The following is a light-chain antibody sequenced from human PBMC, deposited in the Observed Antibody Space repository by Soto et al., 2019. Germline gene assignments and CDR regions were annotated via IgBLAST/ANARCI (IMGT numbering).Light chain of an antibody. V-gene: IGLV2-14*01. CDR2: EVR. CDR1: GSDIGKFDH. CDR3: SSYTNSTTLV. Sequence: QSVLIQPASVSGSPGQSITISCTGTGSDIGKFDHVSWYQHRPGEAPKLIISEVRNRPSGISHRVSGSKSGNTASLTIAGLQAEDEAHYSCSSYTNSTTLVFGGGTKLTVL. J-gene: IGLJ2*01.